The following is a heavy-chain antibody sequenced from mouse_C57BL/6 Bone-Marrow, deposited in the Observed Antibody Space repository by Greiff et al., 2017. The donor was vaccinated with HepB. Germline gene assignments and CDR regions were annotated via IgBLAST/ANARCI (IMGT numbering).Heavy chain of an antibody. CDR2: ISDGGSYT. J-gene: IGHJ3*01. V-gene: IGHV5-4*01. Sequence: EVKVVESGGGLVKPGGSLKLSCAASGFTFSSYAMSWVRQTPEKRLEGVATISDGGSYTYYPANVKGRFTISRDNAKNNLYLQMSHLKSEDTAMYYCARDREGYYAWFAYWGQGTRVTVSA. CDR1: GFTFSSYA. CDR3: ARDREGYYAWFAY. D-gene: IGHD2-3*01.